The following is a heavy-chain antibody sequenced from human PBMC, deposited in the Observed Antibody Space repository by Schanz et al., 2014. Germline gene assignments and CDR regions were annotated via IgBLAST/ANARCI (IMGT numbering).Heavy chain of an antibody. CDR2: IMPLRGIG. V-gene: IGHV1-69*02. CDR1: GDTFSKYN. J-gene: IGHJ6*02. D-gene: IGHD6-19*01. CDR3: TRLRRADPNGFDV. Sequence: QVQLVQSGPEVKKPGSSVKVSCQAFGDTFSKYNIMWVRQVPGQGLEWLGRIMPLRGIGNNAWKFQDRLTSTADKAMNITYMELSSLGTEDTAVYYCTRLRRADPNGFDVWGQGTTVTVS.